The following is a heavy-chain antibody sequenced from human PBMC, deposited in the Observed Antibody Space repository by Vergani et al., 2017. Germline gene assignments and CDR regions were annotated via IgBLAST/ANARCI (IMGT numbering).Heavy chain of an antibody. CDR2: IRSDESRR. CDR3: AKEVGGYCSGGTCYPEY. CDR1: GFIVSSHY. J-gene: IGHJ4*02. Sequence: QVQLVESGGGLVQPEGSLRLSCAVSGFIVSSHYMTWVRQAPGKGLEWVASIRSDESRRYYGDSMEGPFTISRDNSKNTLYLQMKSLRPEDTAVYYCAKEVGGYCSGGTCYPEYWGQGTLVIVSS. D-gene: IGHD2-15*01. V-gene: IGHV3-30*02.